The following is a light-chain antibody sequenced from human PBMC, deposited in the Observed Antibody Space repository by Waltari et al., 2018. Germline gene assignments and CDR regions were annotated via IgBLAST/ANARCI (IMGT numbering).Light chain of an antibody. CDR3: QTGGHGTWV. CDR2: VNSDGSH. V-gene: IGLV4-69*01. Sequence: QLVLTQSPSASASLGASVKLTCTLSSGHSSNVIAWLPQRPEEGPRYLMKVNSDGSHSKGDEIPDRFSGSSSGAERYLTISNLQSEDEADYFCQTGGHGTWVFGGGTTLTVL. CDR1: SGHSSNV. J-gene: IGLJ3*02.